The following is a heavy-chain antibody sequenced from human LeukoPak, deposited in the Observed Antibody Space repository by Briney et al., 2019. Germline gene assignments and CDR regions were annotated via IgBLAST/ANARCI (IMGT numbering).Heavy chain of an antibody. CDR1: GGSFSGYY. Sequence: PSETLSLTCAAYGGSFSGYYWSWIRQPPGKGLEWIGEINHSGSTNYNPSLKSRVTISVDTSKNQFSLKLSSVTAADTAVYYCARAGGSLLVIAPGEIGYWGQGTLVTVSS. V-gene: IGHV4-34*01. CDR3: ARAGGSLLVIAPGEIGY. CDR2: INHSGST. J-gene: IGHJ4*02. D-gene: IGHD1-14*01.